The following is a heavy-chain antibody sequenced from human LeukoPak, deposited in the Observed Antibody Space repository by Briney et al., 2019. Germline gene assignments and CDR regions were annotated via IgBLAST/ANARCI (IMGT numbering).Heavy chain of an antibody. CDR2: VSGSDGST. CDR1: GVTFSTYA. CDR3: ASDLSGESIVPAGS. D-gene: IGHD2/OR15-2a*01. V-gene: IGHV3-23*01. Sequence: PGGSLRLSCAASGVTFSTYAMSWVRQAPGRGLEWVSAVSGSDGSTFYADSVKGRFIISRDNSKNTLYLQMNSLRAEDTAVYYCASDLSGESIVPAGSWGQRTPVTVSS. J-gene: IGHJ5*02.